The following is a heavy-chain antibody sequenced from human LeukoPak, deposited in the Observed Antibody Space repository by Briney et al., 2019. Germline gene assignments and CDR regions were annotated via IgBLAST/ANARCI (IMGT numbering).Heavy chain of an antibody. CDR3: ARVSFASFGESYFDY. J-gene: IGHJ4*02. D-gene: IGHD3-10*01. V-gene: IGHV3-74*01. CDR2: INSDGSST. Sequence: GGFLRLSCAASGFTFSSYWMHWVRQAPGKGPVWVSRINSDGSSTSYADSVKGRFTISRDNAKNTLYLQMNSLRAEDTAVYYCARVSFASFGESYFDYWGQGTLVTVSS. CDR1: GFTFSSYW.